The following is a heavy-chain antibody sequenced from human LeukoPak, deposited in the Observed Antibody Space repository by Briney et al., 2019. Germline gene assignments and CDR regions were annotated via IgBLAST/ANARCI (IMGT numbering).Heavy chain of an antibody. V-gene: IGHV7-4-1*04. CDR2: INTNTGNP. CDR3: ARAMTGSSWYVVDQLFHSHYYMDV. D-gene: IGHD6-13*01. J-gene: IGHJ6*03. Sequence: ASVKVSCKASGYTFTGYYMHWVRQAPGQGLEWMGWINTNTGNPTYAQGFTGRFVFSLDTSVSMAYLQISSLKAEDTAVYYCARAMTGSSWYVVDQLFHSHYYMDVWGKGTTVTVSS. CDR1: GYTFTGYY.